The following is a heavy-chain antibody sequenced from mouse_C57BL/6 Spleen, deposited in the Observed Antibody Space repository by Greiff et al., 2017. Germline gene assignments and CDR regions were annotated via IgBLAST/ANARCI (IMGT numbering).Heavy chain of an antibody. D-gene: IGHD4-1*01. Sequence: QVQLQQSGPELVKPGASVKISCKASGYAFSSSWMNWVKQRPGKGLEWIGRIYPGDGDTNYNGKFKGKATLTADKSSSTAYMQLSSLTSEDSAVYFCAEGLTGTGYWCQGTTLTVSS. V-gene: IGHV1-82*01. J-gene: IGHJ2*01. CDR3: AEGLTGTGY. CDR2: IYPGDGDT. CDR1: GYAFSSSW.